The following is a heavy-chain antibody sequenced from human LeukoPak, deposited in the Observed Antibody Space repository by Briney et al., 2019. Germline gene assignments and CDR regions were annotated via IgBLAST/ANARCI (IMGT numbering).Heavy chain of an antibody. J-gene: IGHJ4*02. CDR3: ARDSGGSWSYYNPYFDY. CDR2: ISSSGSTI. D-gene: IGHD3-10*01. Sequence: GGSLRLSCAASGFTFSSYEMNWVRQAPGKGLEWVSYISSSGSTIYYADSVKGRFTISRDNAKNSLYLQMKRLRAEDTAVYYCARDSGGSWSYYNPYFDYWGQGTLVTVSS. V-gene: IGHV3-48*03. CDR1: GFTFSSYE.